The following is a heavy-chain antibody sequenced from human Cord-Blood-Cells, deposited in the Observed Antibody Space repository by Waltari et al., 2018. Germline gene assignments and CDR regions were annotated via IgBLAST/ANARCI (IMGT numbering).Heavy chain of an antibody. Sequence: QVQLVQSGAEVKKPGASVKVSCKVSGYTLPELSMHWVRQAPGKGLEWMGGFDPEDGETIYAQKFQGRVTMTEDTSTDTAYMELSSLRSEDTAVYYCATVEKGRELLPADGFDPWGQGTLVTVSS. CDR1: GYTLPELS. V-gene: IGHV1-24*01. CDR2: FDPEDGET. J-gene: IGHJ5*02. D-gene: IGHD1-26*01. CDR3: ATVEKGRELLPADGFDP.